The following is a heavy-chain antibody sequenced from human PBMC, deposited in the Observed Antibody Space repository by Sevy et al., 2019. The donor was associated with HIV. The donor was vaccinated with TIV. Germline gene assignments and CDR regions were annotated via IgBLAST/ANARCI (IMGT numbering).Heavy chain of an antibody. D-gene: IGHD6-13*01. Sequence: GGSLRLSCVASGFTFSDHYMEWVRQAPGKGLEWVGRTRNKADGYTTEYAASVKGRFTISRDDSNNSLYVQMNSLKTEETAVYYCATHAGIAAAGRVFDYWGQGTLVTVPS. V-gene: IGHV3-72*01. CDR3: ATHAGIAAAGRVFDY. CDR2: TRNKADGYTT. CDR1: GFTFSDHY. J-gene: IGHJ4*02.